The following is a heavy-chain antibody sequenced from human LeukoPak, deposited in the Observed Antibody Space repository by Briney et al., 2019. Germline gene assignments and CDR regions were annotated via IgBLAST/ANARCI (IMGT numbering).Heavy chain of an antibody. D-gene: IGHD2-2*01. Sequence: SETLSLTCAVYGGSFSGYYWGWIRQPPGKGLEWIGSIYYSGSTYYNPSLKSRVTISVDTSKNQFSLKLSSVTAADTAVYYCARVGTDIVVVPAAWPLDYWGQGTLVTVSS. CDR2: IYYSGST. J-gene: IGHJ4*02. CDR1: GGSFSGYY. CDR3: ARVGTDIVVVPAAWPLDY. V-gene: IGHV4-34*01.